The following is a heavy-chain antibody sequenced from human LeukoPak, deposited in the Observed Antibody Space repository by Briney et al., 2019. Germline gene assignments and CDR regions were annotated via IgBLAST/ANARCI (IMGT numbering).Heavy chain of an antibody. CDR3: AREFPDDFWSGSQYFQH. CDR2: INPNSGGT. J-gene: IGHJ1*01. D-gene: IGHD3-3*01. Sequence: GASVKVSCKASGYTFTGYYMHWVRQAPGQGLEWMGWINPNSGGTNYAQKFQGRVTMTRDTSISTAYMELSRLRSDDTAVYYCAREFPDDFWSGSQYFQHWGQGTLVTVSS. CDR1: GYTFTGYY. V-gene: IGHV1-2*02.